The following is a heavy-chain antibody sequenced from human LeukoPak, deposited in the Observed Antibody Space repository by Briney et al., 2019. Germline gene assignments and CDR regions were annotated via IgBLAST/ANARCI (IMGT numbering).Heavy chain of an antibody. J-gene: IGHJ4*02. D-gene: IGHD3-10*01. CDR2: IYHSGST. CDR3: ARAGHYYASGSWEFDY. CDR1: GYSINSGYY. Sequence: RPSETLSLTCTVSGYSINSGYYWGWIRQPPGKGLEWIGSIYHSGSTYYNPSLKSRVTISVDTSKNQFSLKLRSVTAADTAVYYCARAGHYYASGSWEFDYWGQGILVTVSS. V-gene: IGHV4-38-2*02.